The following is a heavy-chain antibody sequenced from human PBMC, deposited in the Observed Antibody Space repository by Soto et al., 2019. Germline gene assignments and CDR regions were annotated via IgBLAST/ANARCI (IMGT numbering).Heavy chain of an antibody. D-gene: IGHD3-16*01. V-gene: IGHV3-15*07. J-gene: IGHJ4*02. CDR2: IKSKSDGGTT. CDR3: ARRSYAIDY. Sequence: EVYLVESGGGLVKPGGSLRLSCAAYGFIFNNAWMNWVRQAPGKGLEWVGRIKSKSDGGTTDYAAPVEGRFTISRDDSKNTLYLQMNSLKTEDTAVYYCARRSYAIDYWGQGTLVTVSS. CDR1: GFIFNNAW.